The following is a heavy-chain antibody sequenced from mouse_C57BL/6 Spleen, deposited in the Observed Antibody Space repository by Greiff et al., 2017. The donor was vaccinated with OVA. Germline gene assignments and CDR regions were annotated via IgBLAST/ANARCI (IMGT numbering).Heavy chain of an antibody. J-gene: IGHJ3*01. Sequence: EVKLVESGGGLVKPGGSLKLSCAASGFTFSSYAMSWVRQTPEQRLEWVATISDGGSYTYYPDNVKGRFTISRDNDKNNLYLQMSHLKSEDTAVYYCARGYGYDRTWFAYWGKGTLVTVSA. CDR1: GFTFSSYA. V-gene: IGHV5-4*03. CDR2: ISDGGSYT. CDR3: ARGYGYDRTWFAY. D-gene: IGHD2-2*01.